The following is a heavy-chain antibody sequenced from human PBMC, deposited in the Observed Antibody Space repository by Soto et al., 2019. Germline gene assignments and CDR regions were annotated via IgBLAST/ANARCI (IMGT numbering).Heavy chain of an antibody. J-gene: IGHJ5*02. CDR1: GDSINNSHW. V-gene: IGHV4-4*02. CDR3: AREVNSSPARGPNWFDP. CDR2: TYHSGTT. Sequence: QVQLQESGPGLVQPSGTLSLTCAVSGDSINNSHWWSWVRQTPGKGLEWIGETYHSGTTNYNPSLKTRVTISTDKFKNQFSLKVNSGTAADSAVYYCAREVNSSPARGPNWFDPWGEGTLVTVSS. D-gene: IGHD6-13*01.